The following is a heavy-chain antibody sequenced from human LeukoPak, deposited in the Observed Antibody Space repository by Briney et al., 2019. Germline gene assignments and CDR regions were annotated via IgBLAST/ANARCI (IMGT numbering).Heavy chain of an antibody. CDR2: MSPNSGDT. D-gene: IGHD7-27*01. Sequence: ASVKVSCKASGYTFTSYDFNWVRQATGQRPEWMGWMSPNSGDTGYAQKFQDRVTMTRNTSISTAYMGLSSLRSDDTAVYYCARGPPNWGYDYWGPGTMVTVSS. CDR1: GYTFTSYD. V-gene: IGHV1-8*01. CDR3: ARGPPNWGYDY. J-gene: IGHJ4*02.